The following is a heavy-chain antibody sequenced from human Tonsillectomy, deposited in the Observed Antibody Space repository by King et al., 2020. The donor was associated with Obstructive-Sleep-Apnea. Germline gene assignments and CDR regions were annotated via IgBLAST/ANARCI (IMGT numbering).Heavy chain of an antibody. D-gene: IGHD1-26*01. Sequence: VQLVESGGGVVQPGGSLRLSCAASGFTFSSSGMHWVRQAPGKGLEWVAFIRFDGSNKYYADSVKGRFTISRDESKNTLYLQMNSLRVEDTALYYCAKAGLGGSYDWLDPWGQGTLVTVSS. CDR3: AKAGLGGSYDWLDP. V-gene: IGHV3-30*02. CDR1: GFTFSSSG. J-gene: IGHJ5*02. CDR2: IRFDGSNK.